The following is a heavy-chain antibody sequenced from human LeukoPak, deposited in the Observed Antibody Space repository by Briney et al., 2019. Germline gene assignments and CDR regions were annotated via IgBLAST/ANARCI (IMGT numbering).Heavy chain of an antibody. Sequence: GGCLRLSCAASRFIFSRYDMMWVRQSPGNGLEWGLALSCSGGSTYYADSVKGRFTISRDNSKNTLYLQMNSLRAEDTAVYYCAAAAAGTAEVYYYYYYMDVWGKGTTVTVSS. CDR2: LSCSGGST. J-gene: IGHJ6*03. CDR1: RFIFSRYD. V-gene: IGHV3-23*01. CDR3: AAAAAGTAEVYYYYYYMDV. D-gene: IGHD6-13*01.